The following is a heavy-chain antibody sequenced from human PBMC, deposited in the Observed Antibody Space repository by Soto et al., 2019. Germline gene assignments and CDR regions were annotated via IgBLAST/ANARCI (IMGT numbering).Heavy chain of an antibody. V-gene: IGHV1-8*01. Sequence: QVQLVQSGAEVKKPGVSVKVSCKASGYTFTSYDINWVRQATGQGLEWIGWMNPNSGNTGSAQKLQGSATMTRTTSITTTYTELRSLRSEDTAVYYCAIPRSGSYYSGMVVWGQGTAVTVSS. CDR2: MNPNSGNT. CDR1: GYTFTSYD. D-gene: IGHD3-3*01. CDR3: AIPRSGSYYSGMVV. J-gene: IGHJ6*02.